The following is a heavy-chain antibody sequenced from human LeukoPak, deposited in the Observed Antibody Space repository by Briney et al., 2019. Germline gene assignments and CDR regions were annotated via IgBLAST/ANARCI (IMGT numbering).Heavy chain of an antibody. CDR3: ARNRDGYNSFDY. D-gene: IGHD5-24*01. J-gene: IGHJ4*02. Sequence: SEALSLTCTVSGGSINNGGYYWSWIRQHPGKGLEWIGYIYYSGSSYYNPSLRSRVTISVDTSKNHFSLKLSSATAADTAVYYCARNRDGYNSFDYWGQGTLVTVSS. V-gene: IGHV4-31*03. CDR1: GGSINNGGYY. CDR2: IYYSGSS.